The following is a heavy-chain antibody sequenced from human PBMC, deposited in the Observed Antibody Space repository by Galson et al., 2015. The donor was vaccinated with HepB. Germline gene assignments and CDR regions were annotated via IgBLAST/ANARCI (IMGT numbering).Heavy chain of an antibody. D-gene: IGHD6-19*01. V-gene: IGHV4-39*01. Sequence: LSLTCTVSGGSISGGRYYQDWIHQPPRKGLEWTRRIHNRRRPFYTHSLKSRVTISVDASKNQLFLQVRPVTAADTAAYYCARQPYINGWLYWYFDLWGRGTLVSVSS. CDR3: ARQPYINGWLYWYFDL. CDR1: GGSISGGRYY. CDR2: IHNRRRP. J-gene: IGHJ2*01.